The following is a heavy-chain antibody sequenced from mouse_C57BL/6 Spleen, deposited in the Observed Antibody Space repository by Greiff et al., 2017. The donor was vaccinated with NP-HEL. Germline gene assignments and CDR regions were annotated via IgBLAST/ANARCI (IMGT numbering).Heavy chain of an antibody. CDR2: IYPGSGST. Sequence: QVQLQQSGAELVKPGASVKMSCKASGYTFTSYWITWVKQRPGQGLEWIGDIYPGSGSTNYNEKFKSKATLTVDTSASTAYMQLSSLTSEDSAVYYCARWEYGYDGDYYAMDYWGQGTSVTVSS. CDR3: ARWEYGYDGDYYAMDY. V-gene: IGHV1-55*01. D-gene: IGHD2-2*01. J-gene: IGHJ4*01. CDR1: GYTFTSYW.